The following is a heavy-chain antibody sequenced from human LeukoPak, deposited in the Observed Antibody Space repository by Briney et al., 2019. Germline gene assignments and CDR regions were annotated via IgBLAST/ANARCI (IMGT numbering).Heavy chain of an antibody. CDR3: ARDPTVYDILTGYYFDY. J-gene: IGHJ4*02. CDR1: GFTFSSYA. CDR2: ISYDGSNK. D-gene: IGHD3-9*01. Sequence: GESLRLSCAASGFTFSSYAMHWVRQAPGKGLEWVAVISYDGSNKYYADSVKGRFTISRDNSKNTLYLQMNSLRAEDTAVYYCARDPTVYDILTGYYFDYWGQGTLVTVSS. V-gene: IGHV3-30-3*01.